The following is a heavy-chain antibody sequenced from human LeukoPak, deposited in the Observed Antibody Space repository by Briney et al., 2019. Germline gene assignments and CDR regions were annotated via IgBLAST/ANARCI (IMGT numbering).Heavy chain of an antibody. V-gene: IGHV1-2*02. CDR1: GYTFIGYY. J-gene: IGHJ4*02. D-gene: IGHD5-18*01. Sequence: ASVKVSCKASGYTFIGYYMHWVRQAPGQGLEWMGWINPNSGGTNYAQKFQGRVTMTRDTSISTAYMELSRLRSDDTAVYYCAAVDTAMDAYYFDYRGQGTLVTVSS. CDR3: AAVDTAMDAYYFDY. CDR2: INPNSGGT.